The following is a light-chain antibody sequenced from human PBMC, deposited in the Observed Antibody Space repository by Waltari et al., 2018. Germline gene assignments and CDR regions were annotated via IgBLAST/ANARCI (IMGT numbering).Light chain of an antibody. CDR3: SSQTLDGVVL. CDR1: HSAVAASDS. Sequence: QSALTQPASVSGSPGQSIPIPCSGTHSAVAASDSVPWYQHHPGEAPQVIIYDVTNRPSGVSDRFSASKSANRAFLTISGLQPDDEGDYYCSSQTLDGVVLFGGGTKLTVL. V-gene: IGLV2-14*03. J-gene: IGLJ2*01. CDR2: DVT.